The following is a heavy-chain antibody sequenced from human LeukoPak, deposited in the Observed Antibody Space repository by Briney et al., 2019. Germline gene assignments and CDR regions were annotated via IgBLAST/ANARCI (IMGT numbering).Heavy chain of an antibody. CDR3: ARDLRKGRYFDY. Sequence: PGGSLRLSCAASGFTFSTYGMHWVRQAPGKGLEWVTLISSGGSNKDYADSVKGRFTISRDNSKNTLYVQMDRLRGEDTAVYYCARDLRKGRYFDYWGQGTLVTVSS. CDR1: GFTFSTYG. D-gene: IGHD3-10*01. J-gene: IGHJ4*02. CDR2: ISSGGSNK. V-gene: IGHV3-30*03.